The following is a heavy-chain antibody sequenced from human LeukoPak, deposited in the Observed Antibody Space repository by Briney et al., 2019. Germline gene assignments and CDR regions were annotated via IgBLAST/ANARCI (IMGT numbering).Heavy chain of an antibody. D-gene: IGHD2/OR15-2a*01. J-gene: IGHJ6*04. CDR2: INHSGST. CDR1: GGSFSGYY. CDR3: ARSTFGV. V-gene: IGHV4-34*01. Sequence: SETLSLTCAVYGGSFSGYYWSWIRQPPGKGLEWIGEINHSGSTNYNPSLKSRVTISVDTSKNQFSLKLSSVTAADTAVYYCARSTFGVWGKGTTVTVSS.